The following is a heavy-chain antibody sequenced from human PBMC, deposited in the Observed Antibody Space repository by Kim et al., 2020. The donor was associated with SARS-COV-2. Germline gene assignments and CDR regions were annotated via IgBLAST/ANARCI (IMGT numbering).Heavy chain of an antibody. J-gene: IGHJ4*02. Sequence: GGSLRLSCAASGFTFSSYSMNWVRQAPGKGLEWVSSISSSSSYIYYADSVKGRFTISRDNAKNSLYLQMNSLRAEDTAVYYCVSGRRYCSSTSCLLDYWGQGTLVTVSS. V-gene: IGHV3-21*01. CDR2: ISSSSSYI. CDR1: GFTFSSYS. D-gene: IGHD2-2*01. CDR3: VSGRRYCSSTSCLLDY.